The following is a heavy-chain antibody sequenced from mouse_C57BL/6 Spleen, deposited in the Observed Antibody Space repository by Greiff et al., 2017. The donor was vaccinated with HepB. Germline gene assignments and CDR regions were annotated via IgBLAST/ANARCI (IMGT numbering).Heavy chain of an antibody. D-gene: IGHD1-1*01. CDR2: IDPEDGDT. V-gene: IGHV14-1*01. J-gene: IGHJ2*01. CDR3: TPPPTTVVARGY. Sequence: VQPQQSGAELVRPGASVKLSCTASGFNIKDHYMHWVKQRPEQGLEWIGRIDPEDGDTEYAPKFQGKATMTADTSSNTAYLQLSSLTSEDTAVYYYTPPPTTVVARGYWGQGTPLTVSS. CDR1: GFNIKDHY.